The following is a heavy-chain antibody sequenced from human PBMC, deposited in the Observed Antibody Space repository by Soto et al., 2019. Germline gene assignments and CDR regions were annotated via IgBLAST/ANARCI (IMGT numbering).Heavy chain of an antibody. CDR2: IYYDGRT. CDR3: ARVSVVAARPERYFDY. CDR1: CGSMSPYY. D-gene: IGHD6-6*01. J-gene: IGHJ4*02. V-gene: IGHV4-59*01. Sequence: SETLSLTCSVSCGSMSPYYWSWIRQSPGKGLEWIGFIYYDGRTDYSPSLKSRVTIGLDTSKSQFSLTLTSVTTADTAVYFCARVSVVAARPERYFDYWGQGSLVTVSS.